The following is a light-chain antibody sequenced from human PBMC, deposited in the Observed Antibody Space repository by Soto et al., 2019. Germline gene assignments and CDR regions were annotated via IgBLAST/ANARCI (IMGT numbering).Light chain of an antibody. CDR1: QSVSSY. J-gene: IGKJ5*01. CDR3: QQRSNWQVT. CDR2: DVS. V-gene: IGKV3-11*01. Sequence: IVLTQSPVALSLSPGERATLSCRASQSVSSYLAWYQQKPGQAPRLLIYDVSNRPTGIPARFSGSGSGTDFTPPISSLEPADFAANYCQQRSNWQVTFGQGTRLEIK.